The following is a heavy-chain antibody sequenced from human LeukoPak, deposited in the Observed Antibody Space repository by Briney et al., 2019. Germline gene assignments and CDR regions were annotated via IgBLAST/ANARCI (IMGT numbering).Heavy chain of an antibody. D-gene: IGHD6-13*01. CDR3: ARGAAGHDY. V-gene: IGHV4-59*12. CDR1: GGSISGYY. CDR2: IYYSGST. Sequence: PSETLSLTCTVSGGSISGYYWSWIRQPPGKGLEWIGYIYYSGSTNYNPSLKSRVTISVDKSKNQFSLKLSSVTAADTAVYYCARGAAGHDYWGQGTLVTVSS. J-gene: IGHJ4*02.